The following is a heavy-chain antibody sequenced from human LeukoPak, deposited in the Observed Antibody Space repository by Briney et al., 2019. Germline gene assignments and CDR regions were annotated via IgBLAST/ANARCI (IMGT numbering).Heavy chain of an antibody. Sequence: ASVKVSCKASGYTFTRFGISWVRQAPGQGLEWMGWISADNGSTKYAQKLQGRVTMTTDTSTSTAYMELRSLRSDDTAVYYCARGLPALVPYYFDYWGQGTLVTVSS. J-gene: IGHJ4*02. V-gene: IGHV1-18*01. CDR1: GYTFTRFG. D-gene: IGHD5-18*01. CDR2: ISADNGST. CDR3: ARGLPALVPYYFDY.